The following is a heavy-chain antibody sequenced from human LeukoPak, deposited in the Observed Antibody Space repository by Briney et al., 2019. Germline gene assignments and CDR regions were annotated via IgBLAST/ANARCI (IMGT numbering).Heavy chain of an antibody. CDR2: ISGSGGST. J-gene: IGHJ4*02. D-gene: IGHD4-17*01. CDR1: GFTFSSYA. Sequence: GGSLRLSCVASGFTFSSYAMSWDRQAPGKGLEWVSAISGSGGSTYYADSVKGRFTISRDNSKNTLYLQMNSLRAEDTAVYYCAKSLMTTVTIDWDYWGQGTLVTVSS. CDR3: AKSLMTTVTIDWDY. V-gene: IGHV3-23*01.